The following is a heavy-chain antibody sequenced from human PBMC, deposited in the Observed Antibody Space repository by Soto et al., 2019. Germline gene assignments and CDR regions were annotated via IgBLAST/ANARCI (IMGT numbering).Heavy chain of an antibody. D-gene: IGHD3-10*01. Sequence: SETLSLTCAVSGYSINSDYYWGWIRQPPGKGLEWIGSVDHSGRTYYSHSLRSRLTIFIDTSKNQFSLRLTSVTAADTAMYFCAKKGDYPSGKINLFDSWGPGTLVTVSS. J-gene: IGHJ4*02. CDR3: AKKGDYPSGKINLFDS. CDR2: VDHSGRT. V-gene: IGHV4-38-2*01. CDR1: GYSINSDYY.